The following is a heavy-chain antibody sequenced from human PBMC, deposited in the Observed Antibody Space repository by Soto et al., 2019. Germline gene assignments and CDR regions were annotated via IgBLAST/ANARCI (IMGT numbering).Heavy chain of an antibody. Sequence: SVKVSCKASGGTFSSYAISWVRQAPGQGLEWMGGIIPIFGTANYAQKFQGRVTITADESTSTAYMELSSLRSEDTAVYYCARSITMVRGGYYGMDVWGQGTTVTVSS. CDR3: ARSITMVRGGYYGMDV. V-gene: IGHV1-69*13. CDR1: GGTFSSYA. D-gene: IGHD3-10*01. CDR2: IIPIFGTA. J-gene: IGHJ6*02.